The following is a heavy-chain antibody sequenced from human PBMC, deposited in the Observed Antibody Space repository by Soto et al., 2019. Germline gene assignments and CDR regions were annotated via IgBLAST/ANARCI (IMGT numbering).Heavy chain of an antibody. V-gene: IGHV3-30-3*01. CDR2: ISYDGSNK. CDR1: GFTFSSYG. CDR3: ARGRITDIVVVVAAVGFDY. D-gene: IGHD2-15*01. J-gene: IGHJ4*02. Sequence: GGSRRRSWAASGFTFSSYGMHWVRQAPGKGLGWVAVISYDGSNKYYADSVKGRFTISRDNSKNTLYLQMNSLRAEDTAVYYCARGRITDIVVVVAAVGFDYWGQGTLVTVSS.